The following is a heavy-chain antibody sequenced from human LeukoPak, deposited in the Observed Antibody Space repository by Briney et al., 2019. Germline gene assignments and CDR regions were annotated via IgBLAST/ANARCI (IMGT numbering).Heavy chain of an antibody. V-gene: IGHV1-18*01. D-gene: IGHD2-21*02. CDR1: GYTFTSYG. J-gene: IGHJ4*02. CDR3: ARAPSSYCGGDCPFDY. Sequence: ASVKVSCKASGYTFTSYGISSVRHAPGQGLEWMGWISAYNGNTNYAQKLQARVTMTTDTSTSTAYMELRSLRSDDTAVYYCARAPSSYCGGDCPFDYWGQGTLVTVSS. CDR2: ISAYNGNT.